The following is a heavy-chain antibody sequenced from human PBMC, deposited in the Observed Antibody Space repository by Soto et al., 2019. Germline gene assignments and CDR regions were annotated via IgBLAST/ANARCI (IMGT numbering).Heavy chain of an antibody. CDR1: GGSISSGGYY. CDR3: ARGAGYCSSTSCYPYYYYYMDV. CDR2: IYYSGST. V-gene: IGHV4-31*03. Sequence: PSETLSLTCTVSGGSISSGGYYWSWIRQHPGKGLEWIGYIYYSGSTYYNPSLKSRVTISVDTSKNQFSLKLSSVTAADTAVYYCARGAGYCSSTSCYPYYYYYMDVWGKGTTVTVSS. J-gene: IGHJ6*03. D-gene: IGHD2-2*01.